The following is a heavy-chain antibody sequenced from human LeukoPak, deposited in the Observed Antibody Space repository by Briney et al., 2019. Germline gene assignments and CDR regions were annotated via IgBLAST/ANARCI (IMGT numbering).Heavy chain of an antibody. V-gene: IGHV4-4*07. D-gene: IGHD3-22*01. J-gene: IGHJ4*02. CDR2: IYTSGGT. Sequence: SETLSLTCTVSGGSISNYYWSWIRQPAGKGLEWIGRIYTSGGTNYNPSLKSRVTMSVDTSKNQFSLKLSSVTAADTAVYYCARVRKYYYDSSGYSFDYWGQGTLVTVSS. CDR1: GGSISNYY. CDR3: ARVRKYYYDSSGYSFDY.